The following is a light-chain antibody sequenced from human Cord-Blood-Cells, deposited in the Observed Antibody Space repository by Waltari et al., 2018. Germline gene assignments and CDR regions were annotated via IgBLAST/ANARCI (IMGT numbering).Light chain of an antibody. J-gene: IGLJ2*01. V-gene: IGLV2-11*01. CDR1: SSDVGGYNY. CDR2: DVS. CDR3: CSYAGSVV. Sequence: QSALTQPRSVSGSPGQSVTISCTGTSSDVGGYNYVSWYQQHPGKAPKLMIYDVSKRPPGVPVRCSGSKSGNTGSLAISGLQAEDEADYYCCSYAGSVVFGGGTKLTVL.